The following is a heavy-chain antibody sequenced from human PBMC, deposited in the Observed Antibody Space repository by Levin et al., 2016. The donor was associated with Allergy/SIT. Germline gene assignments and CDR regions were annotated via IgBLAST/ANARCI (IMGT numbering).Heavy chain of an antibody. CDR1: GGTFSSYT. D-gene: IGHD6-19*01. CDR3: GRLYQQWLGYYHYYYGMDV. CDR2: IIPIFDTT. V-gene: IGHV1-69*05. Sequence: SVKVSCKASGGTFSSYTISWVRQAPGQGLEWVGGIIPIFDTTIYAQKFQGRVTMTRDTSTSTVYMELSGLRSEDTAVYYCGRLYQQWLGYYHYYYGMDVWGQGTTVTVSS. J-gene: IGHJ6*02.